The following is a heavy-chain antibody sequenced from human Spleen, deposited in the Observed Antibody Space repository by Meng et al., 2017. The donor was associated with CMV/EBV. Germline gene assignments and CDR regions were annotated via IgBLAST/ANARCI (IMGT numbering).Heavy chain of an antibody. J-gene: IGHJ4*02. V-gene: IGHV3-21*01. CDR1: GFIFSDYT. CDR2: ISSGSTYL. D-gene: IGHD3-10*01. Sequence: GGSLRLSCAASGFIFSDYTMNWVRQAPGKGLEWVSSISSGSTYLYYADSVRGRFTISRDNAKNSLFLQMNSLRDDDTAVYYCARDRHDYYGSGSYSYWGQGILVTVS. CDR3: ARDRHDYYGSGSYSY.